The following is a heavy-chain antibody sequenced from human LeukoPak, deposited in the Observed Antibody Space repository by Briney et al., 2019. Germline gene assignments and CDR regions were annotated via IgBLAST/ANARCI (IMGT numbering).Heavy chain of an antibody. J-gene: IGHJ4*02. V-gene: IGHV3-21*01. CDR3: AREPDIYALGD. CDR1: GFTFSSYS. Sequence: PGGSLRLSCTAFGFTFSSYSMNWARQAPGKGLEWVSSISSSSSYIYYADSVKGRFTISRDNAKNSLYPQMNSLRAEDTAVYYCAREPDIYALGDWGQGTLVTVSS. CDR2: ISSSSSYI. D-gene: IGHD2-15*01.